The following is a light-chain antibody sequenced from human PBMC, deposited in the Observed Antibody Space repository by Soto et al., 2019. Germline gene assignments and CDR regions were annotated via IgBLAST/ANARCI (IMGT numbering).Light chain of an antibody. Sequence: QSVLTQPASVSGSPGGSITISCTGTSSDVGSYNLVSWYQQHPGKAPKLLIYDGSKRPSGVSNRFSESKSGNTASLTISGLQAEDEADYYCCSYVGNSAWVFGSGTKVTVL. CDR2: DGS. V-gene: IGLV2-23*01. CDR1: SSDVGSYNL. CDR3: CSYVGNSAWV. J-gene: IGLJ1*01.